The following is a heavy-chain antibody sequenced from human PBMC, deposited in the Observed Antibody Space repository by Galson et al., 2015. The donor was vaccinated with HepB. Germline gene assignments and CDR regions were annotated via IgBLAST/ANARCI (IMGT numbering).Heavy chain of an antibody. CDR2: MYPNGFS. CDR3: AADSTAFLRFDS. Sequence: TLSLTCTISSGSINSGDYYWSWIRQPAGKGLEWIGRMYPNGFSNYNPSLKSRVTISVDTSRDQFSLKLNSLTAADTAVYYCAADSTAFLRFDSWGQGTLVTVSS. CDR1: SGSINSGDYY. J-gene: IGHJ5*01. V-gene: IGHV4-61*02. D-gene: IGHD3-3*02.